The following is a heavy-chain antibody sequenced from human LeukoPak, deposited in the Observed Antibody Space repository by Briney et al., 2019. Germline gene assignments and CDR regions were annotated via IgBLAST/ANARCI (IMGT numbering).Heavy chain of an antibody. Sequence: GESLKISCKGSGYSFTSYWIGWVRQMPGKGLEWMEIIYPGDSDTRYSPSFQGQVTISADKSISTAYLQWSSLKASDTAMYYCARPWHDFWSPLGYWGQGTLVTVSS. D-gene: IGHD3-3*01. V-gene: IGHV5-51*01. CDR1: GYSFTSYW. J-gene: IGHJ4*02. CDR2: IYPGDSDT. CDR3: ARPWHDFWSPLGY.